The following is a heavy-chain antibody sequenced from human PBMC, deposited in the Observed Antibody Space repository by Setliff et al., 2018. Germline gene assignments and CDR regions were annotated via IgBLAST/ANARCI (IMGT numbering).Heavy chain of an antibody. Sequence: LRLSCAASGFPFSIYSMHWVRQAPGKGLEWVSSISDSSFHIYYRDSVKGRFTISRDNARNSLCLQMNSLRADDTAVYYCARSPRPPTSLDYVDVWGNGTMVTVSS. D-gene: IGHD2-2*01. CDR1: GFPFSIYS. CDR2: ISDSSFHI. CDR3: ARSPRPPTSLDYVDV. V-gene: IGHV3-21*01. J-gene: IGHJ6*03.